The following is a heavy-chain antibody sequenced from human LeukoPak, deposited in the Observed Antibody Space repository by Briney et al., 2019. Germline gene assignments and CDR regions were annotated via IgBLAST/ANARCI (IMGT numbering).Heavy chain of an antibody. V-gene: IGHV3-30*02. CDR2: IRYDGTEK. CDR1: GFTFSSYG. Sequence: PGGSLRLSCAASGFTFSSYGMHWVRQAPGKGLEWVAFIRYDGTEKYYGDSVKGRFTVSRDNAKDTLYLQMNSLRVEDTAVYYCARGPYYAAGSFDYWGQGTLVTVSS. D-gene: IGHD3-10*01. CDR3: ARGPYYAAGSFDY. J-gene: IGHJ4*02.